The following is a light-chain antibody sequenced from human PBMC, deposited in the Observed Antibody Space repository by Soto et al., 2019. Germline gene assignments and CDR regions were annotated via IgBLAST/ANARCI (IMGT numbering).Light chain of an antibody. CDR1: SSNIGAGYD. CDR3: QSYDSSLSGYV. V-gene: IGLV1-40*01. Sequence: QSVLTQPPSVSGAPGQRVTISCTGSSSNIGAGYDVHWYQQLPGTAPKLLIYANNNRPSGVPDRFSGSKSGTSVSLAITGLQAEGEADYYCQSYDSSLSGYVFGTGTKLTVL. J-gene: IGLJ1*01. CDR2: ANN.